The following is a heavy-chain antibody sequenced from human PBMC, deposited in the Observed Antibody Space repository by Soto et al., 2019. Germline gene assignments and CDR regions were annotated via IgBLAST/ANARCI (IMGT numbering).Heavy chain of an antibody. D-gene: IGHD3-22*01. Sequence: PSDTLSLTCTVSGDSISSGGYYWSLIRQHPGKGLEWIGYIYYSGSTYYNPSLKSRVSISVDTSKNQFSLKLRSVTAADTAVYYCARIAYYYDSSSFDYWGQGTLVTVSS. CDR1: GDSISSGGYY. CDR3: ARIAYYYDSSSFDY. V-gene: IGHV4-31*03. J-gene: IGHJ4*02. CDR2: IYYSGST.